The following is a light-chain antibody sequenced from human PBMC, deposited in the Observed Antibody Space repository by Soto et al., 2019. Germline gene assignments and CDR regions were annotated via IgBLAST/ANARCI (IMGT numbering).Light chain of an antibody. J-gene: IGLJ1*01. CDR2: EVN. Sequence: QSVLAQPASVSGSPGQSITISCAGTGSDVGAYNLVSWYQQHPGQAPKLIICEVNTRPSGISNRFSGSKSGDTASLTISGLQAEDEADYFCCSYAGTAAYVFGTGTRSPS. CDR1: GSDVGAYNL. V-gene: IGLV2-23*02. CDR3: CSYAGTAAYV.